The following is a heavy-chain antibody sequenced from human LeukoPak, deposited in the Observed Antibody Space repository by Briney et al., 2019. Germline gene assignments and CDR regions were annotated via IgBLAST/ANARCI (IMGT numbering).Heavy chain of an antibody. Sequence: PGGSLRLSCAASGFTFGSYAMNWVRQAPGKGLEWVSTISGSGGSTYYADSVKGRFTISRDNSKNTLYMQMNSLRADDTAVYYCAKAGDIVVVPAAMAASTDWGQGTLVTVSS. CDR1: GFTFGSYA. V-gene: IGHV3-23*01. J-gene: IGHJ4*02. CDR3: AKAGDIVVVPAAMAASTD. CDR2: ISGSGGST. D-gene: IGHD2-2*01.